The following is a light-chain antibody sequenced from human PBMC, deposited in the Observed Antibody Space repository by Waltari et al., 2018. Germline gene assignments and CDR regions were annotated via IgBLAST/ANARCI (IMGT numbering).Light chain of an antibody. J-gene: IGLJ1*01. Sequence: QSILTQPPSVSGAPGRKITISCTGSSSNIGAGNDVHWYQQLPGRAPKLLILVNSNRSPAFPAPFTVATSGTSASLASTGLQAEDQVDYYCPSYDRTLSDPYVFGSGTKVIVL. V-gene: IGLV1-40*01. CDR3: PSYDRTLSDPYV. CDR2: VNS. CDR1: SSNIGAGND.